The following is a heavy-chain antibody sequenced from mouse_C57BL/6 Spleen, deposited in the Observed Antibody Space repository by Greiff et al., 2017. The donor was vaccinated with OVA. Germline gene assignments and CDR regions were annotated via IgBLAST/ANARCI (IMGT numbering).Heavy chain of an antibody. D-gene: IGHD2-4*01. CDR2: INPNNGGT. CDR1: GYTFTDYN. CDR3: ARYFYDYDVRYFDY. V-gene: IGHV1-22*01. J-gene: IGHJ2*01. Sequence: VQLKESGPELVKPGASVKMSCKASGYTFTDYNMHWVKQSHGKSLEWIGYINPNNGGTSYNQKFKGKATLTVNKSSSTAYMELRSLTSEDSAVYYCARYFYDYDVRYFDYWGQGTTLTVSS.